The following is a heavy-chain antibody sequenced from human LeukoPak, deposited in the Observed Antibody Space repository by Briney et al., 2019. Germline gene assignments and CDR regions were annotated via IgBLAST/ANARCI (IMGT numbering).Heavy chain of an antibody. D-gene: IGHD6-13*01. Sequence: SQTLSLTCAISGDSVSSSSAAWNWIRQSPSRGLEWLGRTYYRSKWYNDYAVSVKSRITINPDTSKNQFSLQLNSVTPEDTAVYYCARDAGIAAAGTGRGWFDPWGQGTLVTVSS. J-gene: IGHJ5*02. CDR1: GDSVSSSSAA. V-gene: IGHV6-1*01. CDR3: ARDAGIAAAGTGRGWFDP. CDR2: TYYRSKWYN.